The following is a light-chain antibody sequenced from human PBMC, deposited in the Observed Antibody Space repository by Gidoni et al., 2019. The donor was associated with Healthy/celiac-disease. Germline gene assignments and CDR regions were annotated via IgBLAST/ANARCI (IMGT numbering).Light chain of an antibody. J-gene: IGLJ3*02. CDR2: GNS. CDR1: SSNIGAGYD. CDR3: QSYDSSLSGSGV. V-gene: IGLV1-40*01. Sequence: HSVLTQPPSVSGPPGQRVTINFTRSSSNIGAGYDVHWYQQLPGTAPKLLIYGNSNRPSGVPDRFSGSKSGTSASLAITGLQAEDEADYYCQSYDSSLSGSGVFGGGTKLTVL.